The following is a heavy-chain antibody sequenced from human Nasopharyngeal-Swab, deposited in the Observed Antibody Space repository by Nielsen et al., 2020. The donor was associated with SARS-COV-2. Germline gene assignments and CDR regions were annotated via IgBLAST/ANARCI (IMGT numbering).Heavy chain of an antibody. Sequence: SETLSLTCTVSGGSVSSGSYYWRWIRQPPGKGLAWIGYIYYSGSTNYNPSLKSRVTISVDTSKNQFSRKLSSVTAADTAVYYCARGQLLLYYYYGMDVWGQGTTVTVS. CDR2: IYYSGST. CDR3: ARGQLLLYYYYGMDV. D-gene: IGHD2-15*01. CDR1: GGSVSSGSYY. V-gene: IGHV4-61*01. J-gene: IGHJ6*02.